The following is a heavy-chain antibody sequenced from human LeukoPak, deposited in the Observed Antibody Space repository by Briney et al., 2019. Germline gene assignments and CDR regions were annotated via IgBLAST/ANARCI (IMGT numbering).Heavy chain of an antibody. D-gene: IGHD3-22*01. CDR3: ARDLNYYDSSGPDY. CDR2: IYYSGSI. J-gene: IGHJ4*02. V-gene: IGHV4-39*02. Sequence: SETLSLTCTVSGGSISSGNYYWGWIRQPPGKGLEWIGTIYYSGSIYYNPSLKSRVTISVDTSKNQFSLKLTSVTAADTAVYYCARDLNYYDSSGPDYWGQGTLVTVSS. CDR1: GGSISSGNYY.